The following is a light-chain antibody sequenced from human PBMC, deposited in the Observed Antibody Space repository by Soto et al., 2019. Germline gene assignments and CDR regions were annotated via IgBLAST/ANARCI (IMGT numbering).Light chain of an antibody. V-gene: IGKV1-5*01. CDR3: QQYKSLSLT. Sequence: DIQMTQSPSTLSASVGDRVTITCRASQSVNRYLAWYQQKRGKAPKLLIFDASTLYSGVPSRFSGSGSGTHFTLTINRLQRDDFASYYCQQYKSLSLTFGGETKV. CDR1: QSVNRY. CDR2: DAS. J-gene: IGKJ4*01.